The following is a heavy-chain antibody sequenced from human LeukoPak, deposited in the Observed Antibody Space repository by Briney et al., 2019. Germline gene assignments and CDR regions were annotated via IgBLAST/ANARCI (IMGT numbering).Heavy chain of an antibody. D-gene: IGHD3-10*01. CDR1: GGSVSTGSYY. Sequence: SETLSLTCTVSGGSVSTGSYYWSWIRLPPGKGLEWIGYIYFSGSTNYNPSLKSRATISVDTSKNQFSLKLYSVTAADTAVYFCARVYASGTYPIDYWGQGTRVTVSS. J-gene: IGHJ4*02. V-gene: IGHV4-61*01. CDR3: ARVYASGTYPIDY. CDR2: IYFSGST.